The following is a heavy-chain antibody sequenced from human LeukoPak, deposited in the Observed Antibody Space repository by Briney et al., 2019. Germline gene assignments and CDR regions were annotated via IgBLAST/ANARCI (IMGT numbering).Heavy chain of an antibody. CDR2: IRYDGSNK. D-gene: IGHD6-19*01. V-gene: IGHV3-30*02. CDR3: AKDKAVAGVDLDY. J-gene: IGHJ4*02. CDR1: GFTFSSYG. Sequence: GGSLRLSCAASGFTFSSYGMHWVRQAPGKGLEWVAFIRYDGSNKYYADSVKGRYTISRDNSKNTLYLQMNSLRAEDTAVYYCAKDKAVAGVDLDYWGQGTLVTVSS.